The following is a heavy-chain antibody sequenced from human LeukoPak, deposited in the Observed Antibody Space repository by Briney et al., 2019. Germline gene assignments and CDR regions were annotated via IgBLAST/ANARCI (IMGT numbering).Heavy chain of an antibody. D-gene: IGHD3-22*01. CDR1: GGSIRSSTYY. J-gene: IGHJ4*02. CDR2: IHYTGTT. Sequence: PSETLSLTCTVSGGSIRSSTYYWAWIRQPPGKGLEWIGTIHYTGTTYYNPSLKSRVTISVDTSKHQFSLNLSSVTAADTTFYYCARLGGYYDPPDYWGQGTLVTVSS. V-gene: IGHV4-39*01. CDR3: ARLGGYYDPPDY.